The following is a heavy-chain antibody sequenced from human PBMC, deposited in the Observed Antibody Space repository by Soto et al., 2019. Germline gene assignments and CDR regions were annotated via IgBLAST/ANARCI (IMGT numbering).Heavy chain of an antibody. CDR3: ARDRALSGGYLMLDY. D-gene: IGHD5-12*01. V-gene: IGHV4-61*01. Sequence: PAETLSLTCAVSGDSIRSSSYYWVWIRQPPGKGLEWIGYIYYSGSTNYNPSLKSRVTISVDTSKNQFSLKLSSVTAADTAVYYCARDRALSGGYLMLDYWGQGTLVTVSS. J-gene: IGHJ4*02. CDR1: GDSIRSSSYY. CDR2: IYYSGST.